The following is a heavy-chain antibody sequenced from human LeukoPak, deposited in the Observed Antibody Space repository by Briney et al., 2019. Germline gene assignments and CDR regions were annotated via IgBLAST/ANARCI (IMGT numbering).Heavy chain of an antibody. V-gene: IGHV4-34*01. D-gene: IGHD3-3*01. CDR2: INHSGST. CDR1: GGSFSGYY. Sequence: SETLSLTCAVYGGSFSGYYWSWIRQPPGKGLEWIGEINHSGSTNYNPSLKSRVTISVNTSKNQFSLKLSSVTAADTAVYYCARGLGGGITITLNWFDPWGQGTLVTVSS. J-gene: IGHJ5*02. CDR3: ARGLGGGITITLNWFDP.